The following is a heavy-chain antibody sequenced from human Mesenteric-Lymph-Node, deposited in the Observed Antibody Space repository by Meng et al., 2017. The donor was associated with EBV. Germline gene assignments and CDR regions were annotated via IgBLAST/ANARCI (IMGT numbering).Heavy chain of an antibody. V-gene: IGHV4-4*02. CDR2: IYHSGRT. Sequence: QVELQEAGPGRVKPSGTLSLTCAVSGDSISCYHWWSWVRQSPGKGLEWIGEIYHSGRTNYNPSFKSRVPISEDKSGTQFSLKLTSVTAADTAVYYCASGRGGYYLFDSWGQGTLVTVSS. CDR3: ASGRGGYYLFDS. J-gene: IGHJ4*02. CDR1: GDSISCYHW. D-gene: IGHD3-22*01.